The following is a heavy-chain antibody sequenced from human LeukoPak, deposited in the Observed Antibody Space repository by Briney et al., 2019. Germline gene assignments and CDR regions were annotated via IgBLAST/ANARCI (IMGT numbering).Heavy chain of an antibody. J-gene: IGHJ4*02. Sequence: SVKVSCKASGGTFSSYAISWVRQAPGQGLEWMGGIIPIFGTANYAQKIQGRVTITTDESTSTAYMELSSLRSEDTAVYYCARDKGYSSGWFREFDYWGQGTLVTVSS. CDR3: ARDKGYSSGWFREFDY. V-gene: IGHV1-69*05. CDR1: GGTFSSYA. D-gene: IGHD6-19*01. CDR2: IIPIFGTA.